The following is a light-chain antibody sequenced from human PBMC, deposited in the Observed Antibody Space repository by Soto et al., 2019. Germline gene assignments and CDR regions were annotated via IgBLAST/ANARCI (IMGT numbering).Light chain of an antibody. CDR1: SNDVGGYNL. CDR3: CSCTASRIYV. CDR2: EGT. V-gene: IGLV2-23*01. Sequence: QSLLTQPASLSGSPGQSITISCSGSSNDVGGYNLVSWYQHHPDKAPKVIIYEGTKRPSGLSTRFSGSKSGNTASLTIAGLQAEDEAYYYCCSCTASRIYVFGSGTKVTVL. J-gene: IGLJ1*01.